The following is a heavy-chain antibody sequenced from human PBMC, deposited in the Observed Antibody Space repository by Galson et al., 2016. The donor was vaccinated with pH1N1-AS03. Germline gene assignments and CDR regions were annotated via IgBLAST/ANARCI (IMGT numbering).Heavy chain of an antibody. CDR3: ARDSSTNSVAAFDI. D-gene: IGHD1-1*01. V-gene: IGHV3-13*01. CDR2: IGVAGVT. J-gene: IGHJ3*02. Sequence: SLRLSCAASGFTFSSYEMHWVRQYTGKGLEWVSAIGVAGVTFYTDSVKGRFTISRENAKNSFYLQMNTWRAGDTAVYYCARDSSTNSVAAFDIWGQGTMVTVSS. CDR1: GFTFSSYE.